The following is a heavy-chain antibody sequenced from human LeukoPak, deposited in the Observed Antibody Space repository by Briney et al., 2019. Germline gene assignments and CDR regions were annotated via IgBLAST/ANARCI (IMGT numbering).Heavy chain of an antibody. Sequence: SETLSLTCTVSGGSISSYYWSWIRQPPGKGPEWIGYIYTSGSTNYNPSLKSRVTISVDTSKNQFSLKLSSVTAADTAVYYCARHGVYGYYFDYWGQGTLVTVSS. CDR3: ARHGVYGYYFDY. V-gene: IGHV4-4*09. CDR2: IYTSGST. D-gene: IGHD6-13*01. CDR1: GGSISSYY. J-gene: IGHJ4*02.